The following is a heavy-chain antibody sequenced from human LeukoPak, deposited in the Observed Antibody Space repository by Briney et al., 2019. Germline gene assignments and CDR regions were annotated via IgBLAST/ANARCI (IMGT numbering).Heavy chain of an antibody. D-gene: IGHD7-27*01. CDR2: ISGSGGST. CDR3: AKRVSWGHYYYYYGMDV. CDR1: GFTFSSYA. Sequence: HPGGSLRLSCAASGFTFSSYAMSWVRQAPGKGLEWVSAISGSGGSTYYADSVKGRFTISRDNSENTLYLQMNSLRAEDTAVYYCAKRVSWGHYYYYYGMDVWGQGTTVTVSS. J-gene: IGHJ6*02. V-gene: IGHV3-23*01.